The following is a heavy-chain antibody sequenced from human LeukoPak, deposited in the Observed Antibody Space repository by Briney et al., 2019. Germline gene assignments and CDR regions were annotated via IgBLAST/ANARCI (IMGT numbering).Heavy chain of an antibody. V-gene: IGHV3-15*01. CDR2: IKTKTDGGTA. CDR3: STLPGYCSRGTCYFDY. Sequence: GGSLRLSCAASGFTFSSYWMSWVRQAPGKGLEWVGRIKTKTDGGTADYAAPVKGRFTISRDDSKNTLYLQMNSLKTEDTAVYYCSTLPGYCSRGTCYFDYWGQGTLVTVSS. D-gene: IGHD2-15*01. J-gene: IGHJ4*02. CDR1: GFTFSSYW.